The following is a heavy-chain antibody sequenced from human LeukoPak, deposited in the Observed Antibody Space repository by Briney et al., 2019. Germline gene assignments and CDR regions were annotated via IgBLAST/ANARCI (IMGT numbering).Heavy chain of an antibody. D-gene: IGHD6-13*01. J-gene: IGHJ6*02. CDR1: GGSISSYY. Sequence: SETLSLTCTVSGGSISSYYWSWIRQPPGKGLEWIGYIYYSGSTNYNLSLKSRVTISVDTSKNQFSLKLSSVTAADTAVYYCARGSSSPRYYYYYGMDVWGQGTTVTVSS. CDR3: ARGSSSPRYYYYYGMDV. CDR2: IYYSGST. V-gene: IGHV4-59*01.